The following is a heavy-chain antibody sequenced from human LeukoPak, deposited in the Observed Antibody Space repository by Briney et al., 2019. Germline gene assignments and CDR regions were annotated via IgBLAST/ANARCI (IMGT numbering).Heavy chain of an antibody. CDR1: GYSISSGYY. V-gene: IGHV3-23*01. Sequence: ETLSLTCAVSGYSISSGYYWGWIRQPPGKGLEWVSGISSSGGDTPYADSVKGRFTISRDNPRNTLFLQMNSLRAEDTAIYYCTRKDSGLNPFDFWGQGTLVTVSS. J-gene: IGHJ4*02. CDR3: TRKDSGLNPFDF. CDR2: ISSSGGDT.